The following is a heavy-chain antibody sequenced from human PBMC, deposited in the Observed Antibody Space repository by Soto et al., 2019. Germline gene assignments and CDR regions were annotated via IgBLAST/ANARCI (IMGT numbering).Heavy chain of an antibody. CDR2: IFHSGST. CDR3: ARVYSGSYSDY. D-gene: IGHD1-26*01. Sequence: QVQLQESGPGLVKPSGTLSLTAPVLVAPFRVINGGVWFGHPPGKGLEWIGEIFHSGSTHYNPSLKTRVTISVDKSKNQFSLKLSSVTAADTAVYYCARVYSGSYSDYWGQGTLVTVSS. V-gene: IGHV4-4*02. CDR1: VAPFRVING. J-gene: IGHJ4*02.